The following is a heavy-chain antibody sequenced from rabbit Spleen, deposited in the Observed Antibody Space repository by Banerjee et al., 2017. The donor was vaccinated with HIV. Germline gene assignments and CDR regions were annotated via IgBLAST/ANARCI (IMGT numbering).Heavy chain of an antibody. V-gene: IGHV1S40*01. CDR1: GFSFSNDA. J-gene: IGHJ2*01. CDR3: ARGPYGYGGGGYANIYAFDP. CDR2: IYTADGTT. D-gene: IGHD8-1*01. Sequence: QSLEESGGDLVKPGASLTLTCTASGFSFSNDAMCWVRQAPGKGLEWIGCIYTADGTTWYASWAKGRFTISKTSSTTVTLQMTSLTAADTATHFCARGPYGYGGGGYANIYAFDPWGPGTLVTVS.